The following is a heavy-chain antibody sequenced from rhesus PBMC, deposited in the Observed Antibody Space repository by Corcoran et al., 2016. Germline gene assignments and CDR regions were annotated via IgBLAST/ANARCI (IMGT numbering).Heavy chain of an antibody. CDR3: ARHYDSGYYTGADYGLDS. CDR2: SYGRGGST. J-gene: IGHJ6*01. V-gene: IGHV4S2*01. Sequence: QVQLQESGPGLVKPSETLPLTCAVSGASISSNYWSWIRQAPGTGLEWTGRSYGRGGSTAYTPSLKSRFTISIDTSKNQFSLKLSSVTAADTAVYYCARHYDSGYYTGADYGLDSWGQGVVVTVSS. CDR1: GASISSNY. D-gene: IGHD3-28*01.